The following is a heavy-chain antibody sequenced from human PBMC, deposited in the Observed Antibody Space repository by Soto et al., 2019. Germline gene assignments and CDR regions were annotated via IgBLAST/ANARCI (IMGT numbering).Heavy chain of an antibody. Sequence: GGSLRLSCAASGFTVSSNYMSWVRQAPGKGLEWVSVIYSGGSTYYADSVKGRFTISRDNSKNTLYLQMNSLRAEDTAVYYCAREDIVVVTATPGDYYYYGMDAWGQGTTVTVSS. CDR2: IYSGGST. CDR1: GFTVSSNY. CDR3: AREDIVVVTATPGDYYYYGMDA. V-gene: IGHV3-53*01. J-gene: IGHJ6*02. D-gene: IGHD2-21*02.